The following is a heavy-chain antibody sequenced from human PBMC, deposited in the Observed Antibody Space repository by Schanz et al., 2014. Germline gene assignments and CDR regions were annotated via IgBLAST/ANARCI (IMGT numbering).Heavy chain of an antibody. D-gene: IGHD5-18*01. CDR1: GFTFSSYA. CDR3: VRVSFADPRLYRGMDRDIDY. Sequence: DVQLLESGGGLVQPGGSLRLSCAASGFTFSSYAMSWVRQAPGKGLEWVSYVSRSTPDIYYADSVKGRFTMSRDNAKNSVFLQMNSLRAEDTAVYYCVRVSFADPRLYRGMDRDIDYWGQGTLVTVSS. V-gene: IGHV3-48*01. J-gene: IGHJ4*02. CDR2: VSRSTPDI.